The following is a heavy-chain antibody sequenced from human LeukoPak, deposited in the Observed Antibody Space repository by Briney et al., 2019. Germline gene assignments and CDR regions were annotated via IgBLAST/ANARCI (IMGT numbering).Heavy chain of an antibody. CDR3: ARGFWDILTGYPLIDI. D-gene: IGHD3-9*01. CDR1: GYTFTNYD. Sequence: GASVKVSCKASGYTFTNYDINWVRQATGQGLEWMGWMNPNSGNTGYAQKFQGRVTMTRNTSISTAYMELSSLRSEDTAVYYCARGFWDILTGYPLIDIWGQGTMVTVSS. J-gene: IGHJ3*02. V-gene: IGHV1-8*01. CDR2: MNPNSGNT.